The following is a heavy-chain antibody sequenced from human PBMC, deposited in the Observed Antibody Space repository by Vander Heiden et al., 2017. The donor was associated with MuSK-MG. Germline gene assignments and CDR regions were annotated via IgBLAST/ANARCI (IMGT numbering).Heavy chain of an antibody. CDR3: AREVVVVLDARRAFDI. V-gene: IGHV1-69*04. D-gene: IGHD2-15*01. CDR2: INPSRGIA. Sequence: QVQLVLSGAEGKKSGSPVKVSCKAYAGPFSRYAHGWGRQAPGSGLEWMGEINPSRGIANYAQKFQGRVKITADESTSTAYMELSSLRSEDTAVDYCAREVVVVLDARRAFDIWGQGTMVTGSS. CDR1: AGPFSRYA. J-gene: IGHJ3*02.